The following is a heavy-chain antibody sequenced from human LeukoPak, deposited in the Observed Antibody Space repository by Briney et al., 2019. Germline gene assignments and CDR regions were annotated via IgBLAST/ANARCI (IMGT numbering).Heavy chain of an antibody. V-gene: IGHV1-2*02. CDR1: GYPFTGYY. CDR2: INPNTGDT. D-gene: IGHD5-12*01. CDR3: ARRMATIDDY. J-gene: IGHJ4*02. Sequence: ASVRVSCKAPGYPFTGYYLHWVRQAPGQGLEWMGWINPNTGDTDYAQKFQGRVTMTRDTSITTAYMELSRLRSDDTAVYYCARRMATIDDYWGQGTLVTVSS.